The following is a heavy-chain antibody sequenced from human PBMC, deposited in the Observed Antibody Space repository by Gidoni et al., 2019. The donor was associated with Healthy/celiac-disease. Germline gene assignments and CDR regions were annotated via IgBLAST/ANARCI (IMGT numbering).Heavy chain of an antibody. J-gene: IGHJ4*02. CDR1: GFTFSSYG. Sequence: QVQLVESGGGVVQPGRSLRLSCAASGFTFSSYGMHWVRQAPGKGLEWVAVIWYDGSNKYYADSVKGRFTISRDNSKNTLYLQMNSLRAEDTAVYYCAYSSSWWVYFDYWGQGTLVTVSS. CDR2: IWYDGSNK. CDR3: AYSSSWWVYFDY. V-gene: IGHV3-33*01. D-gene: IGHD6-13*01.